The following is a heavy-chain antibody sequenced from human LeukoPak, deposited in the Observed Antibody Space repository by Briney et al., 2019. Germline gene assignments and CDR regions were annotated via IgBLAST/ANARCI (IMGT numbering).Heavy chain of an antibody. CDR2: IYSGGST. V-gene: IGHV3-66*01. D-gene: IGHD3-16*02. CDR3: AREGSYRLDYGMDV. Sequence: PGGSLRLSCAASGFTVSSNYMSWVRQAPGKGLEWVSVIYSGGSTYYADTVKGRFTISRDNSKKTLYLQMNSLRAEDTAVYYCAREGSYRLDYGMDVWGQGATVTVSS. J-gene: IGHJ6*02. CDR1: GFTVSSNY.